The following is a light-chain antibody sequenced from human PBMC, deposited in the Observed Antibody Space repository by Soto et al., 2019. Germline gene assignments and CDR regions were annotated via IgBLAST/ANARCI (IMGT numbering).Light chain of an antibody. Sequence: QSALTQPASVSGSPGQSITISCTGTSSDVGAYNYVSWYQQHPGKAPKLMLYDVTYRPSGVSNRFSGSKSGDTASLTISGLQAEDEADYYCSSYTISSTLGVFGGGTKLTVL. CDR1: SSDVGAYNY. V-gene: IGLV2-14*01. J-gene: IGLJ2*01. CDR3: SSYTISSTLGV. CDR2: DVT.